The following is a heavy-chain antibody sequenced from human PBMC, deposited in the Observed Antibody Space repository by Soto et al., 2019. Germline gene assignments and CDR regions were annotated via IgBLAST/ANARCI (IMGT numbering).Heavy chain of an antibody. V-gene: IGHV1-2*02. CDR2: INPNSGGT. D-gene: IGHD2-2*02. J-gene: IGHJ5*02. Sequence: ASVKVSCKASGYTFTGYYMHWVRQAPGQGLEWMGWINPNSGGTNYAQKFQGRVTMTRDTSISTAYMELSRLRSDDTAVYYCARGVPRGYCSSTSCYKGEWFDPWGQGTLVTVSS. CDR1: GYTFTGYY. CDR3: ARGVPRGYCSSTSCYKGEWFDP.